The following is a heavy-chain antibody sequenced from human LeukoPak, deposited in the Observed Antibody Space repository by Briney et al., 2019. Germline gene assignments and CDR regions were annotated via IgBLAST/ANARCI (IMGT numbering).Heavy chain of an antibody. V-gene: IGHV3-7*01. D-gene: IGHD2-21*02. Sequence: GGSLRLSCAASGFTFSNYWMTWVRQAPGKGLEWVANIKQDGSEKYYVDSVKGRFTISRDNAKNSLYLQMNSLRVEDTAVYYCARDGRNIVVVTATQPAYYFDYWGQGTLVTVSS. J-gene: IGHJ4*02. CDR1: GFTFSNYW. CDR2: IKQDGSEK. CDR3: ARDGRNIVVVTATQPAYYFDY.